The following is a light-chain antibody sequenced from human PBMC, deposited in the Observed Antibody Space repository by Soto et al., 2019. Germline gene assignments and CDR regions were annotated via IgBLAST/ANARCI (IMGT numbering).Light chain of an antibody. Sequence: QSALTQPASVSGSPGQSITIPCTGTSSDIGGFIYVSWFQQHPGKVPKLLIYEVSNRPSGVSNRFSGSKSGNTASLTISGLQPEDAADYYCSSYTTSSPVVFGGGTKLTVL. CDR3: SSYTTSSPVV. CDR1: SSDIGGFIY. V-gene: IGLV2-14*01. CDR2: EVS. J-gene: IGLJ3*02.